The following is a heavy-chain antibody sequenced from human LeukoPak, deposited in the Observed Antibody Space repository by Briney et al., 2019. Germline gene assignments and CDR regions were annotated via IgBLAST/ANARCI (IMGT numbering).Heavy chain of an antibody. CDR2: ISHSGIT. CDR3: TRQSGTVTPIGY. V-gene: IGHV4-34*01. CDR1: SGSLSGYS. Sequence: SETLSLTCAVSSGSLSGYSWGWIRQPPGKGLEWVGEISHSGITNYNASLKSRVTISLKKSESQFSLTLSSVTAANTAVYYCTRQSGTVTPIGYWSQGTLVTVSS. J-gene: IGHJ4*02. D-gene: IGHD4-17*01.